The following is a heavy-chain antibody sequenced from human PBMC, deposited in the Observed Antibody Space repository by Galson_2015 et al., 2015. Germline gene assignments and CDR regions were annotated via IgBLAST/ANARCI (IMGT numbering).Heavy chain of an antibody. V-gene: IGHV5-51*03. CDR3: ARTMYTSGYFAYFDH. J-gene: IGHJ4*02. CDR2: FTPGDSDT. CDR1: DCTFTNYY. Sequence: SGAAVTKPGESRKISCRVSDCTFTNYYLGWVRQIPGKGLEWMGIFTPGDSDTRYNPSFQGQVTISADKSSNTAYLQWSSLEASDTAIYYCARTMYTSGYFAYFDHWGQG. D-gene: IGHD6-19*01.